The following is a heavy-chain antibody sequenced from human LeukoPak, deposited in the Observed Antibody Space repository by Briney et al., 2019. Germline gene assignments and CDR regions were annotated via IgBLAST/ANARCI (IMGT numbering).Heavy chain of an antibody. CDR1: GFTFSSYG. CDR3: ARGVRIAVAGYIDY. D-gene: IGHD6-19*01. CDR2: ISGSGGST. J-gene: IGHJ4*02. Sequence: LPGGSLRLSCAASGFTFSSYGMTWVRQAPGKGLEWVSAISGSGGSTYYADSVKGRFTISRDNSKNTLYLQMNSLRAEDTAVYYCARGVRIAVAGYIDYWGQGTLVTVSS. V-gene: IGHV3-23*01.